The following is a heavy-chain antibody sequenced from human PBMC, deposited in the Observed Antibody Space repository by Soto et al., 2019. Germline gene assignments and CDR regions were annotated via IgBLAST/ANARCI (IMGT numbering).Heavy chain of an antibody. Sequence: GGSLRLSCAASGFTVSSNYMSWVRPAPGKGLEWVSVIYSGGSTYYADSVKGRFTISRDNSKNTLYLQMNSLRAEDTAVYYCAAIYCSSTSCSYGMDVWGQGTTVTVSS. CDR3: AAIYCSSTSCSYGMDV. J-gene: IGHJ6*02. V-gene: IGHV3-53*01. CDR1: GFTVSSNY. CDR2: IYSGGST. D-gene: IGHD2-2*01.